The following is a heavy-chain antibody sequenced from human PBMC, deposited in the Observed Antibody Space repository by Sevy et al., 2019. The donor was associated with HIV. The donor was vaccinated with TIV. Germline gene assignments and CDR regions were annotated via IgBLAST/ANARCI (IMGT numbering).Heavy chain of an antibody. V-gene: IGHV5-51*01. CDR2: IHPADSVI. D-gene: IGHD1-1*01. CDR3: TRLGLREPGGTSLYYYYGMDV. Sequence: GESLKISCKGSGYSFTDYWIGWVRQMPGKGLEWMGIIHPADSVIRYRLSFQGQVTISADKSISTAYLQWSSLKASDTAMYYCTRLGLREPGGTSLYYYYGMDVWGQGTTVTVSS. CDR1: GYSFTDYW. J-gene: IGHJ6*02.